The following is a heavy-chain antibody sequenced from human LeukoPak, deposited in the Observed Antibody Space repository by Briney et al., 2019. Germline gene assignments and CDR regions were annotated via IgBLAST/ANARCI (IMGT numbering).Heavy chain of an antibody. CDR2: ISDDGVRT. Sequence: GGSLRLSCAGSGFTFNNQAMTWVRQAPGKGLEWVSSISDDGVRTYTADSLRGRFTISRGNSENTVYLQMNSLRVEDTAVYYCAKHLRDVLRFVEWPSENRKYDYNYINAWGSGTTVTVSS. CDR1: GFTFNNQA. V-gene: IGHV3-23*01. J-gene: IGHJ6*03. CDR3: AKHLRDVLRFVEWPSENRKYDYNYINA. D-gene: IGHD3-3*01.